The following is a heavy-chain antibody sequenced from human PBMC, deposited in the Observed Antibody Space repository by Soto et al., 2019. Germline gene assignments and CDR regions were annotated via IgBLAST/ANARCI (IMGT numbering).Heavy chain of an antibody. CDR2: ISSSSSYI. CDR3: ARAPYSSGPYYFDY. CDR1: GFSFSSYS. J-gene: IGHJ4*02. Sequence: EVQLVESGGGLVKPGGSLRLSCAASGFSFSSYSMNWVRQAPGKGLEWVSSISSSSSYIYYADSVKGRFTISRDNAKNSLYLQMNSLRAEDTVVHYCARAPYSSGPYYFDYWGQGTLVTVSS. V-gene: IGHV3-21*01. D-gene: IGHD6-19*01.